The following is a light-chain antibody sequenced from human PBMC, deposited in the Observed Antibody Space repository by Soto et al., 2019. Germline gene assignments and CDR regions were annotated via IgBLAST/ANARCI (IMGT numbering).Light chain of an antibody. CDR2: GAS. J-gene: IGKJ1*01. CDR1: QSVSDN. Sequence: EIVMTQSPATLSVSPGERATLSCRASQSVSDNLAWYQQKPGQAPRLLIYGASTRATGTPARFSGSGSGTEFSLTISSLQSEDFAVYYCQQYKNWPPCTFGQGTKVEIK. V-gene: IGKV3-15*01. CDR3: QQYKNWPPCT.